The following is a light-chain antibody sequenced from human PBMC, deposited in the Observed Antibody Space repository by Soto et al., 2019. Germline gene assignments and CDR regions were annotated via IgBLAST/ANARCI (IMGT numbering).Light chain of an antibody. J-gene: IGKJ3*01. CDR3: QQSYNSPPA. Sequence: IQMTQSPSSLSASVGGSVTITCRSSQSITTYLNWYQQKPGKAPRLLIYSASSLPSVVPPRFAGSGSGPTFTLTISDLLPENFATYYCQQSYNSPPAFVSGNRVEIK. CDR2: SAS. V-gene: IGKV1-39*01. CDR1: QSITTY.